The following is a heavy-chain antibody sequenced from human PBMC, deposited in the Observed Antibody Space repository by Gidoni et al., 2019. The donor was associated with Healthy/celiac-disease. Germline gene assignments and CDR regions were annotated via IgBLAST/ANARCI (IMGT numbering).Heavy chain of an antibody. CDR2: IYYSGST. J-gene: IGHJ4*02. Sequence: HVQLQESGPGLVKPSETLSLTCTISGCSISSYYLCWIRQPPGKGLEWIGYIYYSGSTNYNHSLKSRVTISGDKSKNQFSLKMSSVTAEDTAVYYCARHSSSWYYLWGQGTLVTVSS. V-gene: IGHV4-59*01. CDR3: ARHSSSWYYL. CDR1: GCSISSYY. D-gene: IGHD6-13*01.